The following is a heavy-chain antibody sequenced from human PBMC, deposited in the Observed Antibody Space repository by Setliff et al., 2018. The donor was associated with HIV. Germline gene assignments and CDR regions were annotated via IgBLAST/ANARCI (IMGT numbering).Heavy chain of an antibody. CDR2: ISSNIIYI. Sequence: PGGSLRLSCAASGFTLSTYTMNWVRQAPGKGLEWISSISSNIIYIYHADSVRGRFTISRDNAKNSLYLQMNSLRVEDTAVYYCARTSTTTGTTLNWFDPWGQGTLVTVSS. D-gene: IGHD1-1*01. V-gene: IGHV3-21*01. J-gene: IGHJ5*02. CDR1: GFTLSTYT. CDR3: ARTSTTTGTTLNWFDP.